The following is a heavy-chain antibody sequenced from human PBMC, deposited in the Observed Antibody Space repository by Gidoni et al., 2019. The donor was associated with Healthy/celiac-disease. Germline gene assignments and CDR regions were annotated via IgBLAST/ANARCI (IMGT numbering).Heavy chain of an antibody. D-gene: IGHD2-15*01. J-gene: IGHJ6*03. V-gene: IGHV4-34*01. CDR1: GGSFSGYY. CDR3: ARGEDCSGGSCYFYYYYYMDV. CDR2: INHRGST. Sequence: QVQLQQWDAGLLKPSETLSLTCAVSGGSFSGYYWSWIRQPPGKGLEWIGEINHRGSTNYNPSLKSRVTISVDTSKNQFSLKLSSVTAADTAVYYCARGEDCSGGSCYFYYYYYMDVWGKGTTVTVSS.